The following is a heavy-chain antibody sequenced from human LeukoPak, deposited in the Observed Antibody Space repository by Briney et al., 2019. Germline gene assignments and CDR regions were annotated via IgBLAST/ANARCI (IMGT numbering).Heavy chain of an antibody. CDR1: GGSISSYY. CDR3: ASESAAGIFDY. CDR2: ISYSGST. V-gene: IGHV4-59*01. Sequence: SETLSLTCTFSGGSISSYYWSWIRQPPGKGLEWIGYISYSGSTKYNPSFESRVTISVDTSKNQFSPKLSSVTAADTAVYYCASESAAGIFDYWGQGTLVTVSS. D-gene: IGHD6-13*01. J-gene: IGHJ4*02.